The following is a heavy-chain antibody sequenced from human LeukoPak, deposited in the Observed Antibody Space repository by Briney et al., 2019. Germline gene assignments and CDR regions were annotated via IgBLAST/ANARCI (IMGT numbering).Heavy chain of an antibody. CDR3: ARGEADIVVVPAAIIRDF. J-gene: IGHJ4*02. CDR2: INPNSGGP. D-gene: IGHD2-2*01. Sequence: GASVKVSCKASGYTFTGYYIHWVRQAPGQGLEGMGWINPNSGGPHYAQKFQGRVTMTRDTSISTAYMELSSLRSDDTAVYYCARGEADIVVVPAAIIRDFWGEGTLVTVSS. V-gene: IGHV1-2*02. CDR1: GYTFTGYY.